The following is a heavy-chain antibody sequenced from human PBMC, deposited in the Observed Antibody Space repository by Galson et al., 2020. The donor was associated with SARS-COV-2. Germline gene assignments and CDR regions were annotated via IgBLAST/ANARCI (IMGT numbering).Heavy chain of an antibody. CDR2: IYPGDSDT. Sequence: GESLKISCKGSGYSFTSYWIGWVRQMPGKGLEWMGIIYPGDSDTRYSPSFQGQVTISADQSISTAYLQWSSLKASDTAMYYCARRGYFVWLLEIHDAFDIWGQGTMVTVSS. CDR1: GYSFTSYW. V-gene: IGHV5-51*01. D-gene: IGHD3-9*01. CDR3: ARRGYFVWLLEIHDAFDI. J-gene: IGHJ3*02.